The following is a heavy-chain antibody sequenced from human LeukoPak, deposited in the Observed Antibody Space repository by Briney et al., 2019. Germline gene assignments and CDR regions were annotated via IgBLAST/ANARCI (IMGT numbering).Heavy chain of an antibody. CDR2: ISADNGNT. Sequence: VASVKVSCKASGYTFTSYGISWVRQAPGQGLEWMGWISADNGNTNYAQKRQGRVTMTTDTSRSTAYMELRSLRSDDTAVYYCARDRTTVTWYFDYWGQGTLVTVSS. J-gene: IGHJ4*02. D-gene: IGHD4-17*01. CDR1: GYTFTSYG. V-gene: IGHV1-18*01. CDR3: ARDRTTVTWYFDY.